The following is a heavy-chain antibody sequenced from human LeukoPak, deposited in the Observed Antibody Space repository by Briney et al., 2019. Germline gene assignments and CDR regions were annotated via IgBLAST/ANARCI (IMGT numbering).Heavy chain of an antibody. D-gene: IGHD3-22*01. CDR1: GFTFDDYA. Sequence: GGSLRLSCAASGFTFDDYAMHWVRQAPGKGLEWVSLISGDGGSTYYADSVKGRFTISRDNSKNTLYLQMNSLRAEDTAVYYCARENSIYYDSSGYYYASGAPFNYMDVWGKGTTVTVSS. J-gene: IGHJ6*03. CDR3: ARENSIYYDSSGYYYASGAPFNYMDV. CDR2: ISGDGGST. V-gene: IGHV3-43*02.